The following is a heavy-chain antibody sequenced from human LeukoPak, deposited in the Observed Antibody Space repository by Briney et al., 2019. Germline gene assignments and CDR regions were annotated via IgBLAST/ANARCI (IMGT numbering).Heavy chain of an antibody. CDR3: ARAYCGGDCYLRSVWFDP. D-gene: IGHD2-21*02. CDR1: GYSFTSYW. Sequence: GESLKISCKGSGYSFTSYWIGWVRQMPGKGLEWMGIIYPGDSDTRYSPSFQGQVTISADKSISTAYLQWSSLKASDTAMYYCARAYCGGDCYLRSVWFDPWGQGTLVTVSS. V-gene: IGHV5-51*01. CDR2: IYPGDSDT. J-gene: IGHJ5*02.